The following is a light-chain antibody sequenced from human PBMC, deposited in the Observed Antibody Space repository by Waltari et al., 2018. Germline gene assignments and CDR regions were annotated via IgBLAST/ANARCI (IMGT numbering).Light chain of an antibody. J-gene: IGKJ5*01. Sequence: DIVMTQSPLSLPVTPGEPASISCRSSQSLLHSNGYNYLDWYLQKPGQSPQLLISLGSNRASGGPDRVSGSGSGTDFTLKISRVEAEDVGVYYCMQALQTTRTCGQGTRLEIK. CDR2: LGS. CDR1: QSLLHSNGYNY. CDR3: MQALQTTRT. V-gene: IGKV2-28*01.